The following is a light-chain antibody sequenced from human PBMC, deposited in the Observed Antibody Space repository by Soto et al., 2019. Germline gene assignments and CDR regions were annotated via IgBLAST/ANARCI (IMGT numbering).Light chain of an antibody. CDR1: QSVNSN. J-gene: IGKJ1*01. CDR3: QQRSNLPWT. Sequence: IVMTQSPPTLSLPPRERATISCRASQSVNSNLAWYQQKPGKVPKLLIYAASTLQSGVPSRFSGSGSGTDYTLTVSSLEPEDFAVYYCQQRSNLPWTFGQGTKVAI. CDR2: AAS. V-gene: IGKV3-11*01.